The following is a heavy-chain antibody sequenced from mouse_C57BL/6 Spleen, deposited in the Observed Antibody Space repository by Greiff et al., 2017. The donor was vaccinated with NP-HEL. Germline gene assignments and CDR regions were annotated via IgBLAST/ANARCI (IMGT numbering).Heavy chain of an antibody. CDR3: AREGGYYDYDEFAY. J-gene: IGHJ3*01. V-gene: IGHV5-4*01. D-gene: IGHD2-4*01. Sequence: EVMLVESGGGLVKPGGSLKLSCAASGFTFSSYAMSWVRQTPEKRLEWVATISDGGSYTYYPDNVKGRFTISRDNAKNNLYLQMSHLKSEDTAMYYCAREGGYYDYDEFAYWGQGTLVTVSA. CDR2: ISDGGSYT. CDR1: GFTFSSYA.